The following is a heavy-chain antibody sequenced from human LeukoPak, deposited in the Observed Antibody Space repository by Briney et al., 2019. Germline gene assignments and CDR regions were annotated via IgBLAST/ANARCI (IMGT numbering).Heavy chain of an antibody. D-gene: IGHD2-2*01. CDR2: ISYDGSNK. CDR3: ARDQRRYCSSTSCYSFDY. V-gene: IGHV3-30*04. J-gene: IGHJ4*02. CDR1: GFTFSSYA. Sequence: GRSLRLSCAASGFTFSSYAMHWVRQAPGKGLEWVAVISYDGSNKYYADSVKGRFTISRDTSKNTLYLQMNSLRAEDKAVYYCARDQRRYCSSTSCYSFDYWGQGTLVTVSS.